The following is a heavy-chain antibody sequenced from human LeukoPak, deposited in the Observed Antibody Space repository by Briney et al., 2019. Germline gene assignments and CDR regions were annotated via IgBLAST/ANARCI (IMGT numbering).Heavy chain of an antibody. CDR2: ISQSGNT. J-gene: IGHJ4*02. D-gene: IGHD6-13*01. V-gene: IGHV4-38-2*02. CDR1: GYSISSGYH. Sequence: SETLSLTCTVSGYSISSGYHWGWIRQPPGKGLEWIGSISQSGNTYYNPSLQSRVTISIDTSKNQFSLKVSSVTAADTAVYYCARLLSGIAAAVWGQGTLVTVSS. CDR3: ARLLSGIAAAV.